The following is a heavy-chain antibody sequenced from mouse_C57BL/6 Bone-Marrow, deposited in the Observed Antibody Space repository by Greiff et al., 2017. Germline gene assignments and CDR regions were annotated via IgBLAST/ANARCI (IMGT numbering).Heavy chain of an antibody. CDR3: ERCPNYGSSYGFAY. CDR1: GFTFSSYG. Sequence: EVKLVESGGDLVKPGGSLKLSCAASGFTFSSYGMSWVRQTPDKRLEWVATISSGGSYTYYPDSVKGRFTISRDNAKNTLYLQMSRLRSEDTAMYDCERCPNYGSSYGFAYGGQGTLVTVSA. CDR2: ISSGGSYT. J-gene: IGHJ3*01. V-gene: IGHV5-6*01. D-gene: IGHD1-1*01.